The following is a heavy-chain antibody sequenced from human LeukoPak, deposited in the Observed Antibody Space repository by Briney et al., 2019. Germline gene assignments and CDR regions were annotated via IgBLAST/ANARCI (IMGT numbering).Heavy chain of an antibody. CDR2: INPSGGST. CDR1: GYTFTSYY. Sequence: ASVEVSCKASGYTFTSYYMHWVRQAPGQGLELMGIINPSGGSTSYAQKFQGRVTMTRDTSTSTVYMELSSLRSEDTAVYYCARVEWEYTAMVTGPRGMDVWGQGTTVTVSS. J-gene: IGHJ6*02. CDR3: ARVEWEYTAMVTGPRGMDV. D-gene: IGHD5-18*01. V-gene: IGHV1-46*01.